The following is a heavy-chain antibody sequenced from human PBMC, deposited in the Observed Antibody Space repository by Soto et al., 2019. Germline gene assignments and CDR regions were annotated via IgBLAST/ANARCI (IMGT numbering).Heavy chain of an antibody. D-gene: IGHD3-16*01. Sequence: ASVKVSCKTSGFSFGNSPVQWVRQARGQRLEWMGWIVVGSGNTNYAQKFQERVTITRDLSTNTVLIEVSSLRSDDTAVYYCAMFGRFDSWGQGTLVTVSS. V-gene: IGHV1-58*01. CDR3: AMFGRFDS. CDR1: GFSFGNSP. CDR2: IVVGSGNT. J-gene: IGHJ4*02.